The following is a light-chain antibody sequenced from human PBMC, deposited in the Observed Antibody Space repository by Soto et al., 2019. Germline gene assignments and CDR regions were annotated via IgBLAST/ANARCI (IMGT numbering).Light chain of an antibody. CDR1: QSISSW. Sequence: DIPMTQSPSTLSASVGDRVTITCRASQSISSWLAWYQQKPGKAPKLLIYDASSLESGIPSRFSGSGSGTEFTLTISSLQPYDFVTYYCEQYNSYSWTFGQGTKVEIK. V-gene: IGKV1-5*01. J-gene: IGKJ1*01. CDR2: DAS. CDR3: EQYNSYSWT.